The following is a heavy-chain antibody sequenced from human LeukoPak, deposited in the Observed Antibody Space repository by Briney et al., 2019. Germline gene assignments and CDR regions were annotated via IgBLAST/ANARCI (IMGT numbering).Heavy chain of an antibody. CDR3: ARSYSSSWPYYYYYGMDV. CDR1: GFTFSSYA. J-gene: IGHJ6*02. Sequence: GGSLRLSCAASGFTFSSYAMHWVRQAPGKGLEWVAVISYDGSNKYYADSVKGRFTISRDNSKNTLYLQMNSLRAEDTAVYYCARSYSSSWPYYYYYGMDVWGQGTTVTVSS. CDR2: ISYDGSNK. V-gene: IGHV3-30-3*01. D-gene: IGHD6-13*01.